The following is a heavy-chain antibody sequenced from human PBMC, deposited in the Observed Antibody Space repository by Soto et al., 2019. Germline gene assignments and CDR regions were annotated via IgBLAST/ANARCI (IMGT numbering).Heavy chain of an antibody. J-gene: IGHJ4*02. CDR1: GFIFTMYW. Sequence: EVQLVESGGGLVPPGGSVRLSCAASGFIFTMYWMHWVRQSPGKGLVWISRIYNDGTYSDYADSVRGRFTISRDNVNDTLNLQMNNLRAKDSGLYYCTRGPRPISTGTGAYWGQGTQVTVSS. CDR3: TRGPRPISTGTGAY. D-gene: IGHD3-10*01. CDR2: IYNDGTYS. V-gene: IGHV3-74*01.